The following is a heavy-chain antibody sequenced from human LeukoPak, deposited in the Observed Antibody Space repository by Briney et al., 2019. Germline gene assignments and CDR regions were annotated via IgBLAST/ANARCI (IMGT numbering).Heavy chain of an antibody. CDR3: ARIKTTMVRGVTVDYYYYYYMDV. J-gene: IGHJ6*03. CDR2: IYSGGST. CDR1: GFTVSSNY. V-gene: IGHV3-53*01. Sequence: PGRSLRLSCAASGFTVSSNYMSWVRQAPGKGLEWVSVIYSGGSTYYADSVKGRFTISRDNSKNTLYLQMNSLRAEDTAVYYCARIKTTMVRGVTVDYYYYYYMDVWGKGTTVTISS. D-gene: IGHD3-10*01.